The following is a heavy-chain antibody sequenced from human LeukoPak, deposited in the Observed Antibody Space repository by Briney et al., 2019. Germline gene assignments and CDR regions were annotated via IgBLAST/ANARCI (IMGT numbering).Heavy chain of an antibody. J-gene: IGHJ2*01. D-gene: IGHD4-17*01. Sequence: PGGSLRLSCAAPGFSFSSYAMSWVRQAPGKGLEWVSGISGSGGNTYYADSVKGRFTVSRDNSKNTLYLQMNSLRAEDTAVYYCANDPTTVINWYFDLWGRGTLVTVSS. CDR1: GFSFSSYA. CDR3: ANDPTTVINWYFDL. V-gene: IGHV3-23*01. CDR2: ISGSGGNT.